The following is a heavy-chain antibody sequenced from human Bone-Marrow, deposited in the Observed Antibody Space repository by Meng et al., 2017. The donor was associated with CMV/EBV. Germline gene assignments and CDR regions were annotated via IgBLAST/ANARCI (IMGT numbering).Heavy chain of an antibody. CDR3: ARQADCSSSSCHVDY. V-gene: IGHV4-34*01. J-gene: IGHJ4*02. CDR2: INQSGST. D-gene: IGHD2-2*01. CDR1: GGSFSGYY. Sequence: GSLRLSCAVYGGSFSGYYWSWIRQPPGKGLEWIGEINQSGSTNYNPSLKSRVTISVDTSKNQLSLKVSSVTAADTAVYYCARQADCSSSSCHVDYWGQGTLVTVSS.